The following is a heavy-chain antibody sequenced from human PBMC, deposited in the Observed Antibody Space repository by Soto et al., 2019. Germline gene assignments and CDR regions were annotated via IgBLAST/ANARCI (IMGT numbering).Heavy chain of an antibody. V-gene: IGHV3-53*01. J-gene: IGHJ4*02. CDR2: SFSSGGT. Sequence: GGSLRLSCAAFGFTLDKYTMGWVRQAPGKGLEWVAESFSSGGTQYADSVKGRFTISRDNSRNMVFLQMNGLRVEDTALYYCARDREPDGIWTFDSWGQGALVTSPQ. CDR3: ARDREPDGIWTFDS. CDR1: GFTLDKYT. D-gene: IGHD3-9*01.